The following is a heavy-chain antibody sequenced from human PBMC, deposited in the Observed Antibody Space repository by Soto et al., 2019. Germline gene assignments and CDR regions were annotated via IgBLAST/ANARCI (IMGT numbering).Heavy chain of an antibody. J-gene: IGHJ4*02. CDR2: IYHTGVT. D-gene: IGHD2-2*01. V-gene: IGHV4-59*01. CDR1: GATITTYY. Sequence: SETTYLTCTVSGATITTYYWSWFRQPPGQGLESLGYIYHTGVTNSNPSLRGRLSISIDTAKNQFSLKLSSVTSADTAIYYCARTARVPDFWGPGILVAVSS. CDR3: ARTARVPDF.